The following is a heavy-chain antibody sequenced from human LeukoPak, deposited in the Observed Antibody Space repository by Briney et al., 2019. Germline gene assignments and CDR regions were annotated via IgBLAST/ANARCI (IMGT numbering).Heavy chain of an antibody. V-gene: IGHV3-48*04. CDR3: AELGITMIGGV. J-gene: IGHJ6*04. CDR2: INNSSSIR. D-gene: IGHD3-10*02. Sequence: GGSLRLSCAASGFTFSQYSMNWVRQAPGKGLEWISYINNSSSIRYYADSVKGRFTISRDNAKNSLYLQMNSLRAEDTAVYYCAELGITMIGGVWGKGTTVTISS. CDR1: GFTFSQYS.